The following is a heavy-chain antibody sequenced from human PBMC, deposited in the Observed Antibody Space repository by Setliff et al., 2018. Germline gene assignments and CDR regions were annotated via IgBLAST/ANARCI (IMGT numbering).Heavy chain of an antibody. CDR1: GYPFVGYF. J-gene: IGHJ4*02. V-gene: IGHV1-2*02. D-gene: IGHD2-21*01. Sequence: VASVKVSCKTSGYPFVGYFIYWMRQAPGQGLEWVGWIDPKSGGTRYAQKFRDRVTMTADESTNTFYMELSSLTSEDTAVYFCVCGHRSQATSDFWGQGTLVTVSS. CDR3: VCGHRSQATSDF. CDR2: IDPKSGGT.